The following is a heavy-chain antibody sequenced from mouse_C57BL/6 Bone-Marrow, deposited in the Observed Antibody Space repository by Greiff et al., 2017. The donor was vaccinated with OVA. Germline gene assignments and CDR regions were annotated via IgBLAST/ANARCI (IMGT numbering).Heavy chain of an antibody. CDR1: GFTFSDYG. CDR2: ISNLAYSI. V-gene: IGHV5-15*01. Sequence: EVMLVESGGGLVQPGGSLKLSCAASGFTFSDYGMAWVRQAPRKGPEWVAFISNLAYSIYYAATVTGRFTISRENAKNTLYLEMSSLRSEDTAMYYCASLITPGFDYWGQGTLVTVSA. CDR3: ASLITPGFDY. J-gene: IGHJ3*01.